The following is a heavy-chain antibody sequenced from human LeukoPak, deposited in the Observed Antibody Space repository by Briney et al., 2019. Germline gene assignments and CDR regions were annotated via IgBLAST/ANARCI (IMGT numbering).Heavy chain of an antibody. V-gene: IGHV4-59*01. D-gene: IGHD7-27*01. Sequence: SETLSLTCTVSGGSIDTYYWSWIRQPPGKGLEWIGYIYYFGSTDYDPSLKSRVTISVDTSKNQFSLSLRSVTAADTAVYYRAKLGSPRAYWGQGILVRVSS. J-gene: IGHJ4*02. CDR1: GGSIDTYY. CDR3: AKLGSPRAY. CDR2: IYYFGST.